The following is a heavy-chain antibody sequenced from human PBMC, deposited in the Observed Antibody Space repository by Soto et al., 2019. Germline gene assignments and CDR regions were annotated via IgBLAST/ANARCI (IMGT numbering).Heavy chain of an antibody. CDR3: ARGDGTASGTDW. CDR1: GGSISSYY. J-gene: IGHJ4*02. Sequence: SETLSLTCTVFGGSISSYYWSWIRQPPGKGLEWIGYIYYSGSTNYNPSLKSRVTISVDTSKNQFSLKLSSVTAADTAVYYCARGDGTASGTDWWGQGTLVTVSS. D-gene: IGHD6-13*01. V-gene: IGHV4-59*01. CDR2: IYYSGST.